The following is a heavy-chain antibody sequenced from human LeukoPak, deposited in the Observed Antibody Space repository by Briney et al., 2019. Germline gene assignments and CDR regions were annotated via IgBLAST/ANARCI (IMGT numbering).Heavy chain of an antibody. D-gene: IGHD5-12*01. CDR2: IYYSGST. Sequence: SETLSLTCTVSGGSISSSSYYWGWICQPPGKGLEWIGSIYYSGSTYYNPSLKSRVTISVDTSKNQFSLKLSSVTAADTAVYYCARDRGYSGYEKFDYWGQGTLVTVSS. V-gene: IGHV4-39*07. CDR1: GGSISSSSYY. CDR3: ARDRGYSGYEKFDY. J-gene: IGHJ4*02.